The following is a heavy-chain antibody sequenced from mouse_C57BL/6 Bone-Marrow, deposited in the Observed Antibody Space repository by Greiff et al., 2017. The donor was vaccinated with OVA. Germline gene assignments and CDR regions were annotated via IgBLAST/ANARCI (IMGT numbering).Heavy chain of an antibody. V-gene: IGHV5-12*01. J-gene: IGHJ4*01. CDR3: ASYDGYPMDY. Sequence: EVKLVESGGGLVQPGGSLKLSCAASGFTFSDYYMYWVRQTPEKRLEWVAYISNGGGSTYYPDTVKGRITISRDNAKNTLYLQMSRLKSEDTAMYYCASYDGYPMDYWGQGTSVTVSS. CDR1: GFTFSDYY. CDR2: ISNGGGST. D-gene: IGHD2-3*01.